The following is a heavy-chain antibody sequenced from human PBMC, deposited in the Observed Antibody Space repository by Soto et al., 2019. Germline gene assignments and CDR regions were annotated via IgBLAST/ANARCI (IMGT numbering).Heavy chain of an antibody. J-gene: IGHJ4*02. Sequence: QVQLVESGGGVVQPGRSLRLSCAASGFTFSSYGMHWVRQAPGKGLEWVAVIWYDGSNKYYADSVKGRFTISRDNSKNTLYLQMNSLRAEDTAMYYCARDRNWYADYWGQGTLVTVSS. CDR1: GFTFSSYG. V-gene: IGHV3-33*01. CDR2: IWYDGSNK. D-gene: IGHD1-1*01. CDR3: ARDRNWYADY.